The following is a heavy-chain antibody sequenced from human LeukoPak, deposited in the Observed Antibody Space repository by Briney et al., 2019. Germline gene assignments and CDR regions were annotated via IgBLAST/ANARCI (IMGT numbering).Heavy chain of an antibody. Sequence: ASVKVSCKASGYTFTNYYIHWVRQAPGQGLEWMGWINPNSGGTNYAQKFQGRVTMTRDTSISTAYMELSRLRSDDTAVYYCARAGDYVGWFDPWGQGTLVTVSS. CDR1: GYTFTNYY. J-gene: IGHJ5*02. CDR2: INPNSGGT. D-gene: IGHD4-17*01. CDR3: ARAGDYVGWFDP. V-gene: IGHV1-2*02.